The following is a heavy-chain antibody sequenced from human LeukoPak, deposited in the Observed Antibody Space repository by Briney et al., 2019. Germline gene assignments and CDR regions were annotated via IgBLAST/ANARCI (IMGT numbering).Heavy chain of an antibody. Sequence: SETLSLTCSFSGASMSNAFWSWIRQPAGEGLEWIGRIYASGATHYNPSLKSRLTMSVDTSKNQFSLNLSSVTAADTAVYYCARTMITFGGVIENWFDPWGQGTLVTVSS. V-gene: IGHV4-4*07. CDR3: ARTMITFGGVIENWFDP. CDR2: IYASGAT. D-gene: IGHD3-16*02. CDR1: GASMSNAF. J-gene: IGHJ5*02.